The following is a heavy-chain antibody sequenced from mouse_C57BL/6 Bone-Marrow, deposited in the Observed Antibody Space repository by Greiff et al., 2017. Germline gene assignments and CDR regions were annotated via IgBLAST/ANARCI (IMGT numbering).Heavy chain of an antibody. CDR2: IDPEDGDT. Sequence: EVHLVESGAELVRPGASVKLSCTASGFNIKDYYMHWVKQRPEQGLEWIGRIDPEDGDTEYAPKFQGKATMTADPSSNTAYLQLSSLTSEDTAVFSCTPRFGYYGRYYAMNYWGQGTSVTVSS. CDR1: GFNIKDYY. J-gene: IGHJ4*01. CDR3: TPRFGYYGRYYAMNY. V-gene: IGHV14-1*01. D-gene: IGHD1-1*01.